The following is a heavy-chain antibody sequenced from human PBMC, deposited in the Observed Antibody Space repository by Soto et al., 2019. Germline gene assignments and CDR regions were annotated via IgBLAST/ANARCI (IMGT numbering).Heavy chain of an antibody. CDR1: EFNVSSNY. D-gene: IGHD1-26*01. J-gene: IGHJ4*02. CDR3: ATYSY. CDR2: IYSGGSK. V-gene: IGHV3-53*01. Sequence: PGGSLRLSCAASEFNVSSNYMSWVRQAPGKGLRWVSVIYSGGSKYYADYVKGRFTISREDSKNTLYLQMNSLRAEDTAVCNCATYSYWGQGTLVTVSS.